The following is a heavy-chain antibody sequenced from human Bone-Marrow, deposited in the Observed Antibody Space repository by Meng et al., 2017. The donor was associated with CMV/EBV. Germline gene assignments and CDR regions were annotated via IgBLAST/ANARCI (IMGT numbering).Heavy chain of an antibody. Sequence: ASVKVSCKASGYTFTDYFIHWVRQAPGQGLEWMGWINPNTGVTNHAQKFQGRVTMTRDTSISTAYMELSRLRSDDTAVYFCARGGTNYYYYDVDVWGQGTTVTVSS. J-gene: IGHJ6*02. CDR2: INPNTGVT. CDR1: GYTFTDYF. V-gene: IGHV1-2*02. CDR3: ARGGTNYYYYDVDV.